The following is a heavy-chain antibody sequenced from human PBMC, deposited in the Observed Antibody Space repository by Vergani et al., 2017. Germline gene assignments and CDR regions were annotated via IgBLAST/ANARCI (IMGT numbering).Heavy chain of an antibody. CDR2: IIPIFGTA. Sequence: QVQLVQSGAEVKKPGSSVKVSCKASGGTFSSYAISWVRQAPGQGLEWMGGIIPIFGTANYAQKFQGRVTITADESTSTAYMELSSLRSEDTAVYYCARDQVPAAIGLNVGNYMDVWGKGTTVTVSS. CDR3: ARDQVPAAIGLNVGNYMDV. D-gene: IGHD2-2*01. V-gene: IGHV1-69*12. J-gene: IGHJ6*03. CDR1: GGTFSSYA.